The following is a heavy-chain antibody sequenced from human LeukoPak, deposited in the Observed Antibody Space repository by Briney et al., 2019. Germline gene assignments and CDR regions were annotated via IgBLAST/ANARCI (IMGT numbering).Heavy chain of an antibody. D-gene: IGHD3-10*01. CDR1: GGSFSGYY. CDR3: ARVQTMVRGDSFDY. CDR2: IKQDGSEK. V-gene: IGHV3-7*01. Sequence: ETLSLTCAVYGGSFSGYYWSWVRQAPGKGLEWVANIKQDGSEKYYVDSVKGRFTISRDNAKNSLYLQMNSLRAEDTAVYYCARVQTMVRGDSFDYWGQGTLVTVSS. J-gene: IGHJ4*02.